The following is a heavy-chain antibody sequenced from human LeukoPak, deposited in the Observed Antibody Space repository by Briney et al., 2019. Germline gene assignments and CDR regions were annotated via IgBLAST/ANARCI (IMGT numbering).Heavy chain of an antibody. CDR2: IYSGGST. J-gene: IGHJ4*02. CDR3: ARDRGNRGYSYGMGFDY. D-gene: IGHD5-18*01. V-gene: IGHV3-53*01. Sequence: GGSLRLSCAASGFTVSSNYMSWVRQAPGKGLEWVSVIYSGGSTYYADSVKGRFTISRDNSKNTLYLQMNSLRAEDTAVYYCARDRGNRGYSYGMGFDYWGQGTLVTVSS. CDR1: GFTVSSNY.